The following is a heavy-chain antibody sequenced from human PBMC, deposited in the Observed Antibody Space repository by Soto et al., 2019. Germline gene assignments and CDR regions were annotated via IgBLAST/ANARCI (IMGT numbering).Heavy chain of an antibody. D-gene: IGHD3-10*01. CDR2: IIPIRGIA. CDR3: ASDYYGSGSYLGKNWFDP. V-gene: IGHV1-69*02. Sequence: QVQLVQSGAEVKKPGSSVKVSCKASGGTFSSYTISWVRQAPGQGLEWMGRIIPIRGIANYAQKFQGRVTMTADKCTSAAYMELSSLRSEDTAVYYCASDYYGSGSYLGKNWFDPWGQGTLVTVSS. CDR1: GGTFSSYT. J-gene: IGHJ5*02.